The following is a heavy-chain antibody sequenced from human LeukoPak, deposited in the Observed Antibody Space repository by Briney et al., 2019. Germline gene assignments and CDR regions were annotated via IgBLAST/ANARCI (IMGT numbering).Heavy chain of an antibody. D-gene: IGHD6-19*01. CDR2: IIPIFGTA. Sequence: SVKVSCKASGGTFSSYAISWVRQAPGQGLEWMGGIIPIFGTANYAQKFQGRVTITADESTSTAYMELSSLRSEDTAVYYCARVNFGSGWINWFDPWGQGTLVTVSS. CDR3: ARVNFGSGWINWFDP. CDR1: GGTFSSYA. J-gene: IGHJ5*02. V-gene: IGHV1-69*13.